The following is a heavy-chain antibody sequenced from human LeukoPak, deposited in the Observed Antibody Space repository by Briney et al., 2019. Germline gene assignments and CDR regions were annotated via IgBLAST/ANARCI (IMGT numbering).Heavy chain of an antibody. Sequence: PGRSLRLSCAASGFTFSTYAMNWVRQAPGKGLEWVSSISGSGGSTFYADSVKGRFTISRDNSKNTLYLQMNSLKAEDTAVYYCATPPGDYDILTGSPRDYWGQGTLVTVSS. CDR2: ISGSGGST. CDR1: GFTFSTYA. V-gene: IGHV3-23*01. J-gene: IGHJ4*02. CDR3: ATPPGDYDILTGSPRDY. D-gene: IGHD3-9*01.